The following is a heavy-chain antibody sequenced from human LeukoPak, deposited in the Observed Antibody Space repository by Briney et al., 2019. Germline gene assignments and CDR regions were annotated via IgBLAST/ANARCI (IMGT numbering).Heavy chain of an antibody. J-gene: IGHJ4*02. CDR1: GFTFSSYA. CDR3: AKLAVAGTGVDY. D-gene: IGHD6-19*01. CDR2: ISYDGSNK. Sequence: PGRSLRLSCAASGFTFSSYAMHWVRQAPGKGLEWVAVISYDGSNKYYADSVKGRFTISRDNSKNTLYLQMNSLRAEDTAVYYCAKLAVAGTGVDYWGQGTLVTVSS. V-gene: IGHV3-30*18.